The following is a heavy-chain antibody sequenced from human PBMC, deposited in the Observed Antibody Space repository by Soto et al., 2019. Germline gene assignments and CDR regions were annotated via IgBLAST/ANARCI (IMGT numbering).Heavy chain of an antibody. J-gene: IGHJ6*03. CDR1: GFTFSSYA. CDR2: ISGRGGST. Sequence: GGSLRLSCAASGFTFSSYAMSWVRQAPGKGLEWVSAISGRGGSTYYADSVKGRFTISRDNSKNTLYLQMNSLRAEDTAVYYCAKGGQGYCSSTSCYANYYYMDVWGKGTTVTVSS. D-gene: IGHD2-2*01. V-gene: IGHV3-23*01. CDR3: AKGGQGYCSSTSCYANYYYMDV.